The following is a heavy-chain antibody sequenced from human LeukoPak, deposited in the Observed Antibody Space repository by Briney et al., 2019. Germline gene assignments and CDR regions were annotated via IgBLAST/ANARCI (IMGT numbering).Heavy chain of an antibody. CDR3: AKGLSAVTARPDDTFDI. J-gene: IGHJ3*02. V-gene: IGHV3-23*01. CDR1: GFTFSSYA. CDR2: ISGSGDTT. D-gene: IGHD2-21*02. Sequence: GGTLRLSCAASGFTFSSYAMTWVRQAPGKGLEWVSSISGSGDTTYYADSVKGRFTISRDNSKNTLYLQIHFLRAEDTAVYYCAKGLSAVTARPDDTFDIWGQGTMVIVSS.